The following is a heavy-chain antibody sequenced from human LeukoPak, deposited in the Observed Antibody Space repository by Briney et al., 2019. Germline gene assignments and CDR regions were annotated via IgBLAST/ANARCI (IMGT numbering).Heavy chain of an antibody. CDR1: GFTVSSNY. Sequence: PGGSLRLSCAASGFTVSSNYMSWVRQAPGKGLEWVSFIYSGGSTYYADSVKGRFTISRDNSKNTLYLQMNSLRAEDTAVYYCAKVNYDFWSGYSRGMDVWGQGTTVTVSS. V-gene: IGHV3-66*01. CDR3: AKVNYDFWSGYSRGMDV. J-gene: IGHJ6*02. D-gene: IGHD3-3*01. CDR2: IYSGGST.